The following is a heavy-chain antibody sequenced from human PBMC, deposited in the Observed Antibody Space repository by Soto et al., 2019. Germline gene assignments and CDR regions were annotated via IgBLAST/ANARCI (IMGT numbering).Heavy chain of an antibody. Sequence: QVQLVASGGGVVQPGRSLRLSCAASGFAFSNYGMHWVRQTPGKGLEWVALIWYDGSNKYYADSVKGRFTISRDNSNNTLYLQMHSLRGEDTAVYFCAGSPPGVAGRYYFDYWGQGTLVTVSS. J-gene: IGHJ4*02. V-gene: IGHV3-33*01. CDR3: AGSPPGVAGRYYFDY. D-gene: IGHD6-6*01. CDR2: IWYDGSNK. CDR1: GFAFSNYG.